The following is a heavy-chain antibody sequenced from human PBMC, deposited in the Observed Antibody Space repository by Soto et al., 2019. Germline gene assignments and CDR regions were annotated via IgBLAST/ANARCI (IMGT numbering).Heavy chain of an antibody. CDR1: GGSFSGYY. CDR2: INHSGST. Sequence: SETLSLTCAVYGGSFSGYYWSWIRQPPGKGLEWIGEINHSGSTNYNPSLKSRVTISVDTSKNQFSLKLSSVTAADTAVYYCARGGLWFGELFLAFRNSGMDVWGQGTTVTVSS. J-gene: IGHJ6*02. D-gene: IGHD3-10*01. V-gene: IGHV4-34*01. CDR3: ARGGLWFGELFLAFRNSGMDV.